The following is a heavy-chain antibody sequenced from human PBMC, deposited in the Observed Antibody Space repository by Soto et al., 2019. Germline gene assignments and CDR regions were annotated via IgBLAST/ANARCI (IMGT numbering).Heavy chain of an antibody. CDR2: INPSGGST. V-gene: IGHV1-46*01. Sequence: ASVKVSCKASGYTFTSYYMHWVRQAPGQGLEWMGIINPSGGSTSYARKFQGRVTMTRDTSTSTVYMELSSLRSEDTAVYYCAREFEWLRFENTYYYYYGMDVWGQGTTVTVSS. J-gene: IGHJ6*02. CDR3: AREFEWLRFENTYYYYYGMDV. D-gene: IGHD5-12*01. CDR1: GYTFTSYY.